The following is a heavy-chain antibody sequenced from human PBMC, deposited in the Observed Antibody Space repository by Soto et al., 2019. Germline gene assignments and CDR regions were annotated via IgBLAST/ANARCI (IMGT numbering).Heavy chain of an antibody. CDR2: IYPGDSDT. D-gene: IGHD3-3*01. CDR3: ARRVIFGYYVMDD. V-gene: IGHV5-51*01. Sequence: PWESLKISCKVSGYSFTSYWIGWVRQMPGKGLVWMGIIYPGDSDTRDSPSFQGQVPISADKSISTAYLQWSSLKASDTAMYYCARRVIFGYYVMDDWGQGTTVTVSS. J-gene: IGHJ6*02. CDR1: GYSFTSYW.